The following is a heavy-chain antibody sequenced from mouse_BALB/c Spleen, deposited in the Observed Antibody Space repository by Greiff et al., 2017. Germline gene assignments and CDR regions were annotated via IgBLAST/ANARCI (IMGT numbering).Heavy chain of an antibody. V-gene: IGHV1-7*01. CDR2: INPSTGYT. CDR1: GYTFTSYW. D-gene: IGHD5-1*01. Sequence: QVQLKESGAELAKPGASVKMSCKASGYTFTSYWMHWVKQRPGQGLEWIGYINPSTGYTEYNQKFKDKATLTADKSSSTAYMQLSSLTSEDSAVYYCARHRTYPYAMDYWGQGTSVTVSS. CDR3: ARHRTYPYAMDY. J-gene: IGHJ4*01.